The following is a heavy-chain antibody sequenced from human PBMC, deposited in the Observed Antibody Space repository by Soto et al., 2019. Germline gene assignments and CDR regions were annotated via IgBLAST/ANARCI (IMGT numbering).Heavy chain of an antibody. D-gene: IGHD3-22*01. V-gene: IGHV3-72*01. CDR3: AKSLEYYYDSSGSPVLDY. J-gene: IGHJ4*02. Sequence: GGSLRLSCAASGFIFSDYYMDWVRQAPGKGLEWIGRIKNKANSYTTEYVASIKGRFTISRDDSKNSLYLQMNSLKTEDTAVNYCAKSLEYYYDSSGSPVLDYWGQGTLVTV. CDR2: IKNKANSYTT. CDR1: GFIFSDYY.